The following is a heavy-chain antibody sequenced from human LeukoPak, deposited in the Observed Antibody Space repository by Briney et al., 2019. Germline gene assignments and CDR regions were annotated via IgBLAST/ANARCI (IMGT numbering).Heavy chain of an antibody. V-gene: IGHV4-59*08. CDR2: IYYSGST. CDR1: GGSISSYY. CDR3: ALLTIFGVAGLDY. Sequence: SETLSLTCTVSGGSISSYYWSWIRQPPGKGLEWIGYIYYSGSTNYNPSLKSRVTISVDTSKNQFSLKLSSVTAADTAVYYCALLTIFGVAGLDYWAREPWSPSPQ. D-gene: IGHD3-3*01. J-gene: IGHJ4*02.